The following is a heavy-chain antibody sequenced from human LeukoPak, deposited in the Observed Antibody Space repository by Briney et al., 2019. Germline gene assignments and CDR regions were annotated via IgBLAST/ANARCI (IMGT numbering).Heavy chain of an antibody. D-gene: IGHD1-26*01. CDR3: AREPSGTYYLKQ. J-gene: IGHJ4*02. CDR1: GFTFSYSY. CDR2: ISSRGDST. Sequence: KPGGSMRLSCAASGFTFSYSYMNWIRQAPGNGPEWVSSISSRGDSTNYADSVKGRFTISRDNAKNSLYLQMNSLRAEDTAVYYCAREPSGTYYLKQWGQGTLVTVYS. V-gene: IGHV3-11*05.